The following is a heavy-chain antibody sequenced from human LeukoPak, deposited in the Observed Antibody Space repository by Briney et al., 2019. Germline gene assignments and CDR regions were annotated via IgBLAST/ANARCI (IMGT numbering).Heavy chain of an antibody. V-gene: IGHV3-48*03. CDR3: ARVEQQLVPAHFDY. D-gene: IGHD6-13*01. CDR1: GFTFSSYE. CDR2: ISSSGSTI. Sequence: GGSLRLSCAAFGFTFSSYEMNWVRQAPGKGLVWVSYISSSGSTIYYADSVKGRFTISRDNAKNSLYLQMNSLRAEDTAVYYCARVEQQLVPAHFDYWGQGTLVTVSS. J-gene: IGHJ4*02.